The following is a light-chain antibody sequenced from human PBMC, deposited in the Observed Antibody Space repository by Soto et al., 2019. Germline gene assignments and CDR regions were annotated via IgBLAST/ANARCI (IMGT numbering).Light chain of an antibody. CDR1: QSISSY. CDR3: QQSYSTPPT. V-gene: IGKV1-39*01. CDR2: AAS. J-gene: IGKJ2*01. Sequence: DIQMTQSPSSLSASVGDRVTITCRASQSISSYLNWYQQKPGKAPKLLIYAASSLQIGVPSRFKSSGSGTDFTHPISSMQPEDFATYYCQQSYSTPPTFGQGTKLEIK.